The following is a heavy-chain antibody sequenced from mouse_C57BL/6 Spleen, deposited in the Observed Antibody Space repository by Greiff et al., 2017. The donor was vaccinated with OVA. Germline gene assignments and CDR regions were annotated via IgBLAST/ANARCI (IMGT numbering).Heavy chain of an antibody. Sequence: QVQLQQPGAELVKPGASVKLSCKASGYTFTSYWMHWVKQRPGQGLEWIGMIHPNSGSTNYNEKFKSKATLTVDKSSSTAYMQLSSLTSEDSAVYYCARSELGLGTWFAYWGQGTLVTVSA. D-gene: IGHD4-1*01. CDR3: ARSELGLGTWFAY. J-gene: IGHJ3*01. CDR2: IHPNSGST. V-gene: IGHV1-64*01. CDR1: GYTFTSYW.